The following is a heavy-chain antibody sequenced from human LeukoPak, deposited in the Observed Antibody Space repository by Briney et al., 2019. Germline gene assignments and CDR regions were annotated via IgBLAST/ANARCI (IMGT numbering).Heavy chain of an antibody. V-gene: IGHV3-23*01. CDR1: GFTFSSYA. J-gene: IGHJ4*02. D-gene: IGHD3-22*01. Sequence: PGRSLRLSCAASGFTFSSYAMSWVRQAPGKGLEWVSAISGSGGSTYYADSVKGRFTISRDNSKNTLYLQMNSLRAEDTAVYYCAKVSASRITMIVVGQTGFWDYWGQGTLVTVSS. CDR3: AKVSASRITMIVVGQTGFWDY. CDR2: ISGSGGST.